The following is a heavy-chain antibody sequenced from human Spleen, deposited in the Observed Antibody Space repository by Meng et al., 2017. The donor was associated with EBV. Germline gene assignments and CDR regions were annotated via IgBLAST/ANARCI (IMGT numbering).Heavy chain of an antibody. Sequence: QVTRQELGPGWGRPLQTLSRPCDVAGGSISSGNYYWSWIRQPPGKGLEWIGYITNSGSTYYNPSLKSRVTISVDTSENQFSLKLSSVTAADTAVYFCARAEWSAPYYFDYWGQGTLVTVSS. D-gene: IGHD3-3*01. V-gene: IGHV4-30-4*01. CDR1: GGSISSGNYY. CDR2: ITNSGST. CDR3: ARAEWSAPYYFDY. J-gene: IGHJ4*02.